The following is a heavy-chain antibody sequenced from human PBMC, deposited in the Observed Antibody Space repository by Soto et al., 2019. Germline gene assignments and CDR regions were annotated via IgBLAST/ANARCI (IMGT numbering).Heavy chain of an antibody. CDR3: AKGSSPGGSRTVCFDY. V-gene: IGHV3-23*01. Sequence: PGGSLRLSCSASGFPFWSYSMKWVRQGPGKGREWVAKISGDGGNRYYADSVKGRFTISRDNSKNTVYLQINNLRTEDTAVYFCAKGSSPGGSRTVCFDYWGQGTLVTLSS. D-gene: IGHD2-15*01. CDR2: ISGDGGNR. J-gene: IGHJ4*02. CDR1: GFPFWSYS.